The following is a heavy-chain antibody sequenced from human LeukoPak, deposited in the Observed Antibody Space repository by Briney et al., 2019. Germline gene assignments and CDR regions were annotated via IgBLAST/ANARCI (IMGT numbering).Heavy chain of an antibody. V-gene: IGHV3-11*06. CDR1: GFAFSDYY. J-gene: IGHJ3*02. CDR3: ARDETKIKFDSGTYSPDAFDI. CDR2: ISSGSTYT. Sequence: PGGSLRLSCAASGFAFSDYYMTWVRQAPGKGLECISYISSGSTYTKYADSVKGRFSISRDNAKNSLYLHMTSLRAEDTAVYFCARDETKIKFDSGTYSPDAFDIWGQGTTVTVSS. D-gene: IGHD2-15*01.